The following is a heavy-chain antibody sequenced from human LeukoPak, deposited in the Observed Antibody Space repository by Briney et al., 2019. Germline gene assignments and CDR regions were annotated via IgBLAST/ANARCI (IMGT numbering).Heavy chain of an antibody. Sequence: LPGGCLRLSCAASGLTLSSYAMSWVRHAPGKGREWVSAISCSGGRTYYADSVKGRFTISRDNSKNTLYLQMNSLRAEDTAVYYCAKERDGYNYFDYWGQGTLVTVSS. CDR2: ISCSGGRT. CDR1: GLTLSSYA. D-gene: IGHD5-24*01. CDR3: AKERDGYNYFDY. V-gene: IGHV3-23*01. J-gene: IGHJ4*02.